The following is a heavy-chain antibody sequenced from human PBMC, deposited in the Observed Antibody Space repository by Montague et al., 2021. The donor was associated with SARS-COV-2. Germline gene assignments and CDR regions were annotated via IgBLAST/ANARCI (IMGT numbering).Heavy chain of an antibody. V-gene: IGHV4-59*08. CDR3: ARTTYFDLASIYYYVMDV. CDR2: IYYSGST. J-gene: IGHJ6*02. Sequence: SETLSLTCTVSGGSINNDYWSWIRQPPGRGLEWIGYIYYSGSTEYSSSLKSRVTMSIDTYKNKCSLRLNFVTAADTAVYLCARTTYFDLASIYYYVMDVWGQGTPVTVSS. D-gene: IGHD3-9*01. CDR1: GGSINNDY.